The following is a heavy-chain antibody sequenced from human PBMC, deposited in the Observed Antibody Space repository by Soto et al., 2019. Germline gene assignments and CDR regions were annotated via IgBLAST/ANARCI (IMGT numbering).Heavy chain of an antibody. CDR3: XXXXXXXTTTDVIDY. CDR2: ISAYNGNT. Sequence: QVQLVQSGAEVKKPGASVKVSCKASGYTFTSYGLNWVRQAPGQGLXXMGWISAYNGNTNYVQRLQGRVTMTTDTSTSTAYMXXXXXXXXXXXXXXXXXXXXXXTTTDVIDYWGQGTLVTVSS. D-gene: IGHD4-4*01. J-gene: IGHJ4*02. V-gene: IGHV1-18*01. CDR1: GYTFTSYG.